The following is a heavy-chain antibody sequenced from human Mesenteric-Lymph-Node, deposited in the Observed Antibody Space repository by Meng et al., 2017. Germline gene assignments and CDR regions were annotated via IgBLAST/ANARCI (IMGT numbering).Heavy chain of an antibody. J-gene: IGHJ5*02. CDR1: GGSISSGGYY. V-gene: IGHV4-39*07. Sequence: SEILSLTCTVSGGSISSGGYYWGWIRQPPGKGLEWIGSIYYSGSTYYNPSLKSRVTISVDTSKNQFSLKLSSVTAADTAVYYCARDHYCSGGSCYYPNWFDPWGQGTLVTVSS. D-gene: IGHD2-15*01. CDR2: IYYSGST. CDR3: ARDHYCSGGSCYYPNWFDP.